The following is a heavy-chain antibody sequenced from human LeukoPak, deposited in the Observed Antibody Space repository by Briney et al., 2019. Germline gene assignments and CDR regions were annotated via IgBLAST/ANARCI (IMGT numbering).Heavy chain of an antibody. CDR2: ISSSSSYI. V-gene: IGHV3-21*01. D-gene: IGHD3-10*01. J-gene: IGHJ3*02. Sequence: GGSLRLSCAASGFTFSSYSMNWVRQAPGKGLEWVSSISSSSSYIYYADSVKGRFTISRDNAKNSLYLQMNSLRAEDTAVYYCARDGELLWFGEDAFDIWGQGTMATVSS. CDR1: GFTFSSYS. CDR3: ARDGELLWFGEDAFDI.